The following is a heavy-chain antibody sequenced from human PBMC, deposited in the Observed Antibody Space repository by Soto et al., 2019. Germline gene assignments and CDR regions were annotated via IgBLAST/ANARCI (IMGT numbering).Heavy chain of an antibody. V-gene: IGHV3-23*01. J-gene: IGHJ4*02. CDR3: AKDLQDYPPFDY. CDR2: ISGSGYST. CDR1: GFTFSSYA. Sequence: EVQLLESGGGLVQPGGSLRLSCAASGFTFSSYAMSWVRQAPGKGLEWVSTISGSGYSTYYADSVKGRFTISRDNSKNPLYLQLNSLRAEDTAVFYCAKDLQDYPPFDYWGQGTLVTVSS. D-gene: IGHD4-17*01.